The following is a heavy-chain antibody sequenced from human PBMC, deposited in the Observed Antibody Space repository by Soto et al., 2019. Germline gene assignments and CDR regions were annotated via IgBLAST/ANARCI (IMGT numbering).Heavy chain of an antibody. Sequence: QVQLQQWGAGLLKPSETLSLTCAVYGGSFSGYYWSWIRQPPGKGLEWIGEINHRGSTNYNPSLKSRVPIPVDTTKHPVPRKLSSGTAADTAVYYCATAEGTSPDYDWFDPWGQGTLVTVSS. CDR1: GGSFSGYY. J-gene: IGHJ5*02. CDR3: ATAEGTSPDYDWFDP. V-gene: IGHV4-34*01. CDR2: INHRGST. D-gene: IGHD4-17*01.